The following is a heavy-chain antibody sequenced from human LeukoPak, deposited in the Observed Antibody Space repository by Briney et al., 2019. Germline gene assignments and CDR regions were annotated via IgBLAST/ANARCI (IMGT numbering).Heavy chain of an antibody. CDR2: ISYDGSNK. J-gene: IGHJ6*03. CDR1: GFTFNSYT. Sequence: GGSLTLSCAASGFTFNSYTMHWVRQAPGKGREWVAVISYDGSNKYYADSVKGRFTISRDNSKNTLYLQMNSLRAEDTAVYYCARDQRYSSGWYGGYYYYMDVWGKGTTVTVSS. CDR3: ARDQRYSSGWYGGYYYYMDV. V-gene: IGHV3-30*04. D-gene: IGHD6-19*01.